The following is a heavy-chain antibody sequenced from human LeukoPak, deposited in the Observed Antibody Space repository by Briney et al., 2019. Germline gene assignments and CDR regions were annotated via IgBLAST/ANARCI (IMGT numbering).Heavy chain of an antibody. J-gene: IGHJ4*02. CDR1: GFTFSSYA. V-gene: IGHV3-23*01. D-gene: IGHD6-19*01. Sequence: PGGSLRLSYAASGFTFSSYAMSWVRQAPGKGLEWVSVISGSGGSTYYADSVKGRFTISRDNSKNTLYLQMNSLRAEDTAVYYCAKISQSIAVAGSFHDWGLGTLVTVSS. CDR3: AKISQSIAVAGSFHD. CDR2: ISGSGGST.